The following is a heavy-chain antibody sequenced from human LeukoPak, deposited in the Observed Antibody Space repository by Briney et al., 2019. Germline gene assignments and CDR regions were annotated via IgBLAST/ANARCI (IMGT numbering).Heavy chain of an antibody. J-gene: IGHJ4*02. V-gene: IGHV4-4*07. Sequence: GSLRLSCAASGFTFSSYEMNWVRQPPGKGLEWIASIYSTGSTKYNPSLKSRATISVDTSKNSFSLKLSSVTAADTAFYYCARDLWSTGAGMFDFWGQGALVTVSS. CDR2: IYSTGST. CDR1: GFTFSSYE. CDR3: ARDLWSTGAGMFDF. D-gene: IGHD1-14*01.